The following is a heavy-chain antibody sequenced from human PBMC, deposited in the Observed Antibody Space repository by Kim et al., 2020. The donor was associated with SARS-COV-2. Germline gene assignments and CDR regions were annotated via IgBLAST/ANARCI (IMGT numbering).Heavy chain of an antibody. V-gene: IGHV3-7*01. CDR2: IKQDGSEK. Sequence: GGSLRLSCAASGFTFSSYWMSWVRQAPGKGLEWVANIKQDGSEKYYVDSVKGRFTISRDNAKNSLYLQMNSLRAEDTAVYYCARESDGDCSSWYRSRCYYYYGMDVWGQGTTVTVSS. CDR1: GFTFSSYW. CDR3: ARESDGDCSSWYRSRCYYYYGMDV. D-gene: IGHD6-13*01. J-gene: IGHJ6*02.